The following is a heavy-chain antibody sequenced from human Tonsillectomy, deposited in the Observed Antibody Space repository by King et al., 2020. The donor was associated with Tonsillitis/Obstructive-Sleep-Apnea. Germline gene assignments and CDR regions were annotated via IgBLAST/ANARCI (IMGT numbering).Heavy chain of an antibody. D-gene: IGHD6-13*01. CDR3: ARTSIVGAGTSRFGY. CDR2: INHSGST. J-gene: IGHJ4*02. CDR1: GGSFSGYY. V-gene: IGHV4-34*01. Sequence: VQLQQWGAGLLKPSETLSLTCAVYGGSFSGYYWSWIRQPPGKGLEWIGEINHSGSTNYNPSLKSRVTISVDTSKNQFSLKLSSVTAADTAVYYCARTSIVGAGTSRFGYRGPGTLVTVSS.